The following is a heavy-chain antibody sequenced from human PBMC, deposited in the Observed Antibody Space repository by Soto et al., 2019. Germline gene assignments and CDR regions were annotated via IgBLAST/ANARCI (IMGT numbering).Heavy chain of an antibody. CDR2: IKQDGSEK. CDR1: GFTFSSYW. V-gene: IGHV3-7*03. Sequence: GGSLRLSCAASGFTFSSYWMSWVRQAPGKGLEWVANIKQDGSEKYYVDSVKGRFTISRDNAKNSLYLQMNSLRAEDTAVYYCSAGDWNYIFDYWGHGTLVTVS. D-gene: IGHD1-7*01. CDR3: SAGDWNYIFDY. J-gene: IGHJ5*01.